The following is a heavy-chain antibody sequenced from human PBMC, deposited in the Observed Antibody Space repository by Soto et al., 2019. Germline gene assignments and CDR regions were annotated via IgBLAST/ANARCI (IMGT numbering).Heavy chain of an antibody. CDR1: GGSISSISHY. D-gene: IGHD2-2*01. Sequence: PSETLSLTCTVSGGSISSISHYWGWIRQTPGKGLEWIASIYYSGSTYYNPSLKSRVTMSVDTSKNQFSLKLRSVTATDTAVYYCGRHIGECSSTSCQISDYWGQGTLVTDSS. V-gene: IGHV4-39*01. CDR2: IYYSGST. CDR3: GRHIGECSSTSCQISDY. J-gene: IGHJ4*02.